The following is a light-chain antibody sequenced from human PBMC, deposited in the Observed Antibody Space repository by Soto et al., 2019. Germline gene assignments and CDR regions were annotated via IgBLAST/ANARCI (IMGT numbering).Light chain of an antibody. V-gene: IGKV1-5*03. CDR1: QSISSW. Sequence: DIQMTQSPSTLSASVGDRVTITCRASQSISSWLAWYKQKPGKAPKLLIYKASSLESGVPSRFSGSGSGTEFTLTISSLQPDDFATYYCQQYNSYSRWTFGQGTKVEIK. CDR3: QQYNSYSRWT. J-gene: IGKJ1*01. CDR2: KAS.